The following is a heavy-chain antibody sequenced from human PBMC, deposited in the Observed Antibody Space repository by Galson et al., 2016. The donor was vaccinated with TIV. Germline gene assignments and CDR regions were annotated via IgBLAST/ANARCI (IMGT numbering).Heavy chain of an antibody. D-gene: IGHD3-22*01. J-gene: IGHJ4*02. V-gene: IGHV1-24*01. CDR2: FDPEDGET. CDR1: GYTVTELS. Sequence: SVKVSCKVSGYTVTELSMHWVRQAPEKRLEWMGGFDPEDGETIYAQKFQGRVSMTEDTFTDTAYMELSSLVSDDTAVYYSATDLLYYYDSSGYSWGQGTLVTVSS. CDR3: ATDLLYYYDSSGYS.